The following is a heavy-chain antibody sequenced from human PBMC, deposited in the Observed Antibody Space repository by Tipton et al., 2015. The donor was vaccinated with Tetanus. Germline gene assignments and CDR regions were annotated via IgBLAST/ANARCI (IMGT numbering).Heavy chain of an antibody. CDR2: IWYDGSNK. Sequence: SLRLSCAASGFTFSSYGMHWVRQAPGKGLEWVAVIWYDGSNKYYADSVKGRFTISRDNSKNTLYLQMNSLRAEDTAVYYCARDGSDLAFDYWGQGTLVTVSS. V-gene: IGHV3-33*01. CDR3: ARDGSDLAFDY. CDR1: GFTFSSYG. J-gene: IGHJ4*02. D-gene: IGHD6-19*01.